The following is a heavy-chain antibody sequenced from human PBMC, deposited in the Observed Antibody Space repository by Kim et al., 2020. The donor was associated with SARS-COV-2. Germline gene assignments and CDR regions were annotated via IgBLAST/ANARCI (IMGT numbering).Heavy chain of an antibody. D-gene: IGHD3-9*01. CDR1: GGSIYGGDYY. CDR2: VYYSGST. V-gene: IGHV4-30-4*01. CDR3: ARGPGYNDILTGFSPSAFLL. J-gene: IGHJ3*01. Sequence: SETLSLTCTVSGGSIYGGDYYWNWIRQPPGKALEYIGFVYYSGSTYYNPSLQTRVTISVDTSKNQFSLKLTSVTVADTAVYYCARGPGYNDILTGFSPSAFLLWGQGTMVTVSS.